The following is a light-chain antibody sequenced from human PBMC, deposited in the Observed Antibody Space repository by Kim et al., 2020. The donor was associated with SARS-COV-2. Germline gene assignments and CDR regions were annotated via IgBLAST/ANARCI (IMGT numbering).Light chain of an antibody. CDR2: YDS. CDR1: NMGSKS. J-gene: IGLJ1*01. V-gene: IGLV3-21*04. Sequence: SSELTQPPSVSVAPGKTARITCGGNNMGSKSVHWYQQKPGQAPVLVIYYDSDRPSGIPERFSGSNSGNTDTLTISRVEAGDEADYYCQVWDSSSDHYVFGTGTKVTVL. CDR3: QVWDSSSDHYV.